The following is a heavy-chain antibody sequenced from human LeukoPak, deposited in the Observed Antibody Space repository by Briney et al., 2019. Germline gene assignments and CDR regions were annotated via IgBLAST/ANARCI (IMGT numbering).Heavy chain of an antibody. Sequence: SETLSLTCSVSGASISTYYWTWIRQPPGKGLEWIGYIYYSGSTNYNPSVKSRVTMSVDTSKNQFSLKLNSVTAADTAVYYCATLWRLGASTGEAFDIWGQGTMVTVSS. CDR2: IYYSGST. CDR3: ATLWRLGASTGEAFDI. D-gene: IGHD1-26*01. CDR1: GASISTYY. V-gene: IGHV4-59*01. J-gene: IGHJ3*02.